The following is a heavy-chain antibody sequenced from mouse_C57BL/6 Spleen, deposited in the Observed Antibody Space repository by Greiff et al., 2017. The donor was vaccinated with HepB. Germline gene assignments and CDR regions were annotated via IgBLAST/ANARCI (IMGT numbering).Heavy chain of an antibody. CDR3: TRDRYYDYDYAMDY. CDR2: ISSGGDYI. V-gene: IGHV5-9-1*02. J-gene: IGHJ4*01. CDR1: GFTFSSYA. Sequence: DVKLQESGEGLVKPGGSLKLSCAASGFTFSSYAMSWVRQTPEKRLEWVAYISSGGDYIYYADTVKGRFTISRDNARNTLYLQMSSLKSEDTAMYYCTRDRYYDYDYAMDYWGQGTSVTVSS. D-gene: IGHD2-4*01.